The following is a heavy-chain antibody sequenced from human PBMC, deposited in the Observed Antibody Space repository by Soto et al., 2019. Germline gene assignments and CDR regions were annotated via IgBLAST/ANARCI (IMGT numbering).Heavy chain of an antibody. CDR1: GGSFSGYY. D-gene: IGHD4-17*01. J-gene: IGHJ5*02. CDR3: ARGQTVIYWFDP. CDR2: INHSGST. V-gene: IGHV4-34*01. Sequence: SETLSLTCAVYGGSFSGYYWSWIRQPPGKGLEWIGGINHSGSTNYNPSLKSRVTIPVDTSKNQFSLKLSSVTAADTAVYYCARGQTVIYWFDPWGQGTLVTVS.